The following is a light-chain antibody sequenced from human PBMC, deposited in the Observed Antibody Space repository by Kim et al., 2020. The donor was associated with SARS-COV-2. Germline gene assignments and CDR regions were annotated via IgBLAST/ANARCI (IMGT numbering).Light chain of an antibody. CDR3: QQANSFPLT. Sequence: AYVGDRVTIACRASQGISSRVAWYEQKPGKATKLLIYDESSLQSGVPSRFSGRGSGTDFTLTISSLQPEDFATYYCQQANSFPLTFGGGTKVDIK. V-gene: IGKV1-12*01. J-gene: IGKJ4*01. CDR2: DES. CDR1: QGISSR.